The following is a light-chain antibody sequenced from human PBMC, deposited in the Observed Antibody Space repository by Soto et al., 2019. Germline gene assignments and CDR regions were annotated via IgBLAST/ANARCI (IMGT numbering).Light chain of an antibody. CDR2: DVS. CDR3: TSYASGSAYV. J-gene: IGLJ1*01. V-gene: IGLV2-18*02. CDR1: SSDVGGYNR. Sequence: QSALTXPLSVSGSPGQSVAISCTGTSSDVGGYNRVSWYQQAPGKAPKLLIYDVSNRPSGGSTRFSGSKSGNTASLTISGLQAEDEADYYCTSYASGSAYVFGPGTKVTVL.